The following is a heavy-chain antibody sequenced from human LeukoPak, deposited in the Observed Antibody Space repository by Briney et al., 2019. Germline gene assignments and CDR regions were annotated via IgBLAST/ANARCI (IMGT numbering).Heavy chain of an antibody. V-gene: IGHV3-48*03. D-gene: IGHD1-26*01. CDR2: ISSSGSTI. J-gene: IGHJ4*02. CDR1: GFTFSSYE. Sequence: GGSLRLSCAASGFTFSSYEMNWVRQAPGKGLEWVSYISSSGSTIYYADSVKGRFTISRDNAKNSLYLQMNSLRAEDTAVYYCARDVHGSYQTYFDYWGQGTLVTVSS. CDR3: ARDVHGSYQTYFDY.